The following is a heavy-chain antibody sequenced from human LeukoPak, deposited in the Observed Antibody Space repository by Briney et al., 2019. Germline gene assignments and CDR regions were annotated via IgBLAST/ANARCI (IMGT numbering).Heavy chain of an antibody. J-gene: IGHJ4*02. CDR3: AKAHGGSYHSGID. CDR2: ISGSGGST. CDR1: GFTFSSYA. V-gene: IGHV3-23*01. Sequence: GGSLRLSCAASGFTFSSYAMSWVRQAPGKGLEWVSTISGSGGSTYYADSVKGRFTISRDNSKNTLYLQMNSLRAEDTAVYYCAKAHGGSYHSGIDWGQGTLVIVSS. D-gene: IGHD1-26*01.